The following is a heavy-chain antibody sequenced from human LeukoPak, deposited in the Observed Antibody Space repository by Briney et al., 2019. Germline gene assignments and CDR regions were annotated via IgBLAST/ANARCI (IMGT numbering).Heavy chain of an antibody. Sequence: GESLRLSCAASGFTFSSYSMNWVRQAPGKGLEWVSSISSSSSYMYYADSVKGRFTISRDNAKNSLYLQMNSLRAEDTAVYYCARDPAPKPVVVVAATAPGHKYYYYYYMDVWGKGTTVTVSS. CDR3: ARDPAPKPVVVVAATAPGHKYYYYYYMDV. D-gene: IGHD2-15*01. J-gene: IGHJ6*03. CDR1: GFTFSSYS. V-gene: IGHV3-21*01. CDR2: ISSSSSYM.